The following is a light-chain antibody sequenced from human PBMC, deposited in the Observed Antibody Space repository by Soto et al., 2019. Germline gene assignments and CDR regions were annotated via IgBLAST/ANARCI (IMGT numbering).Light chain of an antibody. CDR1: QGITTY. J-gene: IGKJ4*01. CDR3: QQRSIWPLT. V-gene: IGKV3-11*01. CDR2: DAS. Sequence: EIVLTQSPATLSLSPGERATLSCRASQGITTYVAWYQHKPGQAPRLLIHDASDRATGIPARFSGSGSGTDFTLTISSLEPEDFAVYYCQQRSIWPLTFGGGTKGEIK.